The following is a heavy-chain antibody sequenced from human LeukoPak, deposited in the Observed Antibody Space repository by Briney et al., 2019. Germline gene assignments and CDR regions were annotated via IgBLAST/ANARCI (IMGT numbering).Heavy chain of an antibody. CDR1: GYTFTSYG. CDR3: ARASGFLDIVATPTNY. D-gene: IGHD5-12*01. Sequence: ASVKVSCKASGYTFTSYGISWVRQAPGQGLEWMGWISAYNGNTNYAQKLQGRVTMTTDTSTSTAYMELRSLRSDDTAVYYWARASGFLDIVATPTNYWGQGTLVTVSS. V-gene: IGHV1-18*01. CDR2: ISAYNGNT. J-gene: IGHJ4*02.